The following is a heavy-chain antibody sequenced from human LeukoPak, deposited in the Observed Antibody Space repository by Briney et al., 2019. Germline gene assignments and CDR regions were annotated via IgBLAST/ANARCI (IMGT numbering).Heavy chain of an antibody. CDR2: ISYDGSNK. CDR1: GFTFSSYA. Sequence: QAGGSLRLSCAASGFTFSSYAMHWVRQAPSKGLEWVAVISYDGSNKYYADSVKGRFTISRDNAKNSLYLQMHSLRAEDTAAYYCARDWWELSSYFDYWGQGTLVTVSS. D-gene: IGHD3-16*02. CDR3: ARDWWELSSYFDY. V-gene: IGHV3-30*04. J-gene: IGHJ4*02.